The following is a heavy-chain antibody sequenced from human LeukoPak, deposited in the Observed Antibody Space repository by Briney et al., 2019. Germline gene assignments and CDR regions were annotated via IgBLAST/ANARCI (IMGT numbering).Heavy chain of an antibody. J-gene: IGHJ4*02. CDR2: IRYDGSKK. CDR3: AKDLGSSGWYIGNY. CDR1: GFTFSSYG. V-gene: IGHV3-30*02. Sequence: GGSLRLSCAASGFTFSSYGMHWVRQAPGKGLEWVAFIRYDGSKKYYADFVKGRFTISRDNSKDTLYLQMNSLTAEDTAVYYCAKDLGSSGWYIGNYWGQGTLVTVSS. D-gene: IGHD6-19*01.